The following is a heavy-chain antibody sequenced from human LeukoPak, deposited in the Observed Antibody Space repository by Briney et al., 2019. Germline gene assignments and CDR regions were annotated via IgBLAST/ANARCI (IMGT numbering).Heavy chain of an antibody. Sequence: SVKVSCKASGGTFSSYAISWVRQAPGQGLEWMGGIIPIFGTANYAQKFQGRVTITTDESTSTAYMELSSLRSEDTAVYYCARDTYYDFWSGLEAWGQGTLVTVSS. CDR1: GGTFSSYA. J-gene: IGHJ5*02. CDR2: IIPIFGTA. CDR3: ARDTYYDFWSGLEA. D-gene: IGHD3-3*01. V-gene: IGHV1-69*05.